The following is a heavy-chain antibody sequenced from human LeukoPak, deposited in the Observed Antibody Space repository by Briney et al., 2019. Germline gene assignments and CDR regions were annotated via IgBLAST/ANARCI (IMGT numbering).Heavy chain of an antibody. Sequence: TSETLSLTCAVYGGSFSGYYWSWIRQPPGKGLEWIGEINHSGGTNYNPSLKSRVTISVDTSKNQFSLKLSSVTAADTAVYYCARDSNYYGMDVWGQGTTVTVSS. CDR3: ARDSNYYGMDV. CDR2: INHSGGT. J-gene: IGHJ6*02. D-gene: IGHD4-11*01. CDR1: GGSFSGYY. V-gene: IGHV4-34*01.